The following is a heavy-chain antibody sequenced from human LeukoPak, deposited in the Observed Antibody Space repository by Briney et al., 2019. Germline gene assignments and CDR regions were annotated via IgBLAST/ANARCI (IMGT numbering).Heavy chain of an antibody. J-gene: IGHJ4*02. V-gene: IGHV4-30-2*01. CDR1: GGSISSGGYS. CDR2: IYHSGST. CDR3: ASAPHVNYFDY. D-gene: IGHD2/OR15-2a*01. Sequence: SETLSLTCAVSGGSISSGGYSWSWIRQPPGKGLEWIGYIYHSGSTYYNPSLRSRVTISVDRSKNQFSLKLSSVTAADTAVYYCASAPHVNYFDYWGQGALVTVST.